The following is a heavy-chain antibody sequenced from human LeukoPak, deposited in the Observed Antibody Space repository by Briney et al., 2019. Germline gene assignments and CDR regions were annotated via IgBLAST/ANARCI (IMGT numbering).Heavy chain of an antibody. D-gene: IGHD3-10*01. Sequence: GGSLRLSCAASGFTFSSYSMNWVRQAPGKGLEWVSSISSSSSYIYYADSVKGRFTISRDNAKNSLYLQMNSLRAEDTAVYYCARAGGSGSYYSYWFDPWGQGTLVTVSS. J-gene: IGHJ5*02. V-gene: IGHV3-21*01. CDR2: ISSSSSYI. CDR1: GFTFSSYS. CDR3: ARAGGSGSYYSYWFDP.